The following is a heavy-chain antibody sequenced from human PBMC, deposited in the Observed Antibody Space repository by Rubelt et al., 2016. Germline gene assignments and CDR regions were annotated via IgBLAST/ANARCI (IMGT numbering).Heavy chain of an antibody. CDR2: IYYSGST. V-gene: IGHV4-34*01. CDR3: SRETVARRQEVQDY. CDR1: GGSFNNYY. J-gene: IGHJ4*02. Sequence: QVQLQQWGAGLLKPSETLSLTCAVYGGSFNNYYWFWIRQPPGKGLEWIGSIYYSGSTYYNPSLKSRVTISVDTSMNQFSLKLGSVTAADTSVYDWSRETVARRQEVQDYWGQGTLVNVAS. D-gene: IGHD6-19*01.